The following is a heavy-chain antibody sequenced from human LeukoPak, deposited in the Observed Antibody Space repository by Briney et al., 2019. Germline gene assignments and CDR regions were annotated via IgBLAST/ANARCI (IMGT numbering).Heavy chain of an antibody. D-gene: IGHD3-3*01. J-gene: IGHJ4*02. CDR2: ISSSSSYI. V-gene: IGHV3-21*01. CDR3: ESGSFDFWSGPNDY. CDR1: GVTFSSYS. Sequence: PGGSLRLSCAASGVTFSSYSMNWVRQAPGKGLKWVSSISSSSSYIYYADSVKGRFTISRDNAKNSLYLQMNSLRAEDTAVYYCESGSFDFWSGPNDYWGQGTLVTVSS.